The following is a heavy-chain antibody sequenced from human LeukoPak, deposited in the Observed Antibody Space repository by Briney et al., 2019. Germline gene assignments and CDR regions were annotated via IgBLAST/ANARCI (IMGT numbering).Heavy chain of an antibody. CDR2: KHPGDSDS. J-gene: IGHJ3*02. Sequence: NLAESLKISCKASGYSFTSHWIGWVRQMPGDGLEWVGIKHPGDSDSRYNPSFQGQVTISADKSISTANLLWNRLKASDTAIYYCVRCVAAAETGDAFDIWGQGTMVTVSP. V-gene: IGHV5-51*01. CDR1: GYSFTSHW. CDR3: VRCVAAAETGDAFDI. D-gene: IGHD6-13*01.